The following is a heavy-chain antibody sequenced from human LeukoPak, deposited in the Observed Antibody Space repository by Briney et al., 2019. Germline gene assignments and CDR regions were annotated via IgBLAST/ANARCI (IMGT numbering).Heavy chain of an antibody. J-gene: IGHJ4*02. V-gene: IGHV3-13*01. CDR2: IGTAGDT. Sequence: PGGSLRLSCAASGFTFSSYDMPWVRQATGKGLEWVSAIGTAGDTYYPGSVKGRFTISRENAKNSLYLQMNSLRAGDTAVYYCARARGGARWGAERKVGYYFDYWGQGTLVTVSS. CDR3: ARARGGARWGAERKVGYYFDY. D-gene: IGHD1-26*01. CDR1: GFTFSSYD.